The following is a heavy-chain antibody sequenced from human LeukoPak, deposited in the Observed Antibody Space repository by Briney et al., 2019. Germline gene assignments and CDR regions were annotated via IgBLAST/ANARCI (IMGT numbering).Heavy chain of an antibody. CDR2: IYYSGST. Sequence: PSETLSLTCTVSGGSISSYYWSWIRQPPGKGLEWIGYIYYSGSTNYNPSLKSRVTISVDTSKNQFSLKLSSVTAADTAVYYCARVGITIFGVGTFDYWGQGTLVTVSS. D-gene: IGHD3-3*01. J-gene: IGHJ4*02. CDR1: GGSISSYY. V-gene: IGHV4-59*01. CDR3: ARVGITIFGVGTFDY.